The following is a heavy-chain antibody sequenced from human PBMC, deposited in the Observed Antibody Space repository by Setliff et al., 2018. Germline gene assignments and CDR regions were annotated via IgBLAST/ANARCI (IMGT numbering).Heavy chain of an antibody. CDR2: ISPHTGRA. Sequence: ASVKVSCKASGYTFKDFIISWVRQAPGQGLEWMGWISPHTGRAYYAPELQGRITMTTDTSTGTAYMEMRGLRSDDTALYYCARINFYVSSGFYYASDYWGQGTLVTVSS. V-gene: IGHV1-18*04. CDR3: ARINFYVSSGFYYASDY. J-gene: IGHJ4*02. CDR1: GYTFKDFI. D-gene: IGHD3-22*01.